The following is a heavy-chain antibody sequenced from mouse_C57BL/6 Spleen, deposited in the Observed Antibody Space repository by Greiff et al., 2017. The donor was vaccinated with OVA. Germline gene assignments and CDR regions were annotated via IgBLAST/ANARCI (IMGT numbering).Heavy chain of an antibody. J-gene: IGHJ4*01. V-gene: IGHV5-17*01. CDR2: ISSGSSTI. CDR1: GFTFSDYG. D-gene: IGHD2-1*01. CDR3: ARTGNYGYYYAMDY. Sequence: EVNLVESGGGLVKPGGSLKLSCAASGFTFSDYGMHWVRQAPEKGLEWVAYISSGSSTIYYADTVKGRFTISRDNAKNTLFLQMTSLRSEDTAMYYCARTGNYGYYYAMDYWGQGTSVTVSS.